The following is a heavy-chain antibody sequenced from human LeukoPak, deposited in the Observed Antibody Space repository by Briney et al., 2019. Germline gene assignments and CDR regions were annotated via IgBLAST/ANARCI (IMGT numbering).Heavy chain of an antibody. CDR1: GASISDYW. CDR2: VYADADRDS. V-gene: IGHV4-4*07. CDR3: ARVRYCTGGVCYYGYYSYMDV. Sequence: SETLSLTCTVPGASISDYWWSWIRQPAGKGLEWIGRVYADADRDSNYNPSLRSRVTVSVDTSKNQFSLKVTSVTAADTAVYYCARVRYCTGGVCYYGYYSYMDVWGKGTTVTVSS. D-gene: IGHD2-8*02. J-gene: IGHJ6*03.